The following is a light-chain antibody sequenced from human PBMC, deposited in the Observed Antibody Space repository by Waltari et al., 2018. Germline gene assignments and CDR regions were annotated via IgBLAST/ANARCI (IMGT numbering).Light chain of an antibody. V-gene: IGLV1-44*01. CDR2: SDN. J-gene: IGLJ2*01. CDR3: AAWEDSLNGPV. Sequence: QSVLTQPPSASGTPGQKVTMSCSGGSSNLGSTTVNWYQQLPGTAPKLLIYSDNQRPSGVPDRFSGSKSGTSASLAISGLQSEDEADYHCAAWEDSLNGPVFGGGTKLTVL. CDR1: SSNLGSTT.